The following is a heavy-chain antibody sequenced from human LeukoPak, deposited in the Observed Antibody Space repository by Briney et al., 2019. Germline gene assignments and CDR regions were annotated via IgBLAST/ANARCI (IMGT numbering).Heavy chain of an antibody. CDR3: ARTTITIFGVAHIGY. J-gene: IGHJ4*02. Sequence: SETLSLTCTVSGGSISSGDYYWSWIRQPPGKGLEWIGYIYYSGSTYYNPSLKSRVTISVDTSKNQFSLKLSSVTAADTAVYYCARTTITIFGVAHIGYWGQGTLVTVSS. CDR2: IYYSGST. CDR1: GGSISSGDYY. D-gene: IGHD3-3*01. V-gene: IGHV4-30-4*01.